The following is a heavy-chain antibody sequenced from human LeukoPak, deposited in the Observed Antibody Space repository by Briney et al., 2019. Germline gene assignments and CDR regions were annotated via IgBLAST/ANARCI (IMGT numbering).Heavy chain of an antibody. CDR3: ARRMTTVTVDP. Sequence: SETLSLTCAVYGGSFSGYYWSWIRQPPGKGLEWIGEINHSGSTNYNPSLKSRVTISVDTSRNQFSLKLSSVTAADTAVYYCARRMTTVTVDPWGQGTLVTVSS. J-gene: IGHJ5*02. CDR2: INHSGST. D-gene: IGHD4-17*01. V-gene: IGHV4-34*01. CDR1: GGSFSGYY.